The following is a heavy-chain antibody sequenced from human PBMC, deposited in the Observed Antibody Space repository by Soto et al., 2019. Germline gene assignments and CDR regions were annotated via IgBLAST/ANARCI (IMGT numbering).Heavy chain of an antibody. CDR1: GYTCTGYY. V-gene: IGHV1-2*04. J-gene: IGHJ4*02. CDR2: INPNSGGT. Sequence: ASVRFACKASGYTCTGYYMHWVRQAPGQGLEWMGWINPNSGGTNYAQKFQGWVTMTRDTSISTAYMELRSLRSDDTAVYYCARDPPPPDYWGQGTLVTVSS. CDR3: ARDPPPPDY.